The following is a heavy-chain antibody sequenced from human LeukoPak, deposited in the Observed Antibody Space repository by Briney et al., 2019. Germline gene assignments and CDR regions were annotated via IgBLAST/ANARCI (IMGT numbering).Heavy chain of an antibody. J-gene: IGHJ4*02. CDR3: AKNLNVVVGATSGY. D-gene: IGHD1-26*01. CDR1: GFTFNSYA. V-gene: IGHV3-23*01. Sequence: GVSLRLSCAASGFTFNSYAMSWVRQAPGKGLEWVSAISGSGGSTYYADSVKGRFTISRDNSKNTLYLQMNSLRAEDTAVYYCAKNLNVVVGATSGYWGQGTLVTVSS. CDR2: ISGSGGST.